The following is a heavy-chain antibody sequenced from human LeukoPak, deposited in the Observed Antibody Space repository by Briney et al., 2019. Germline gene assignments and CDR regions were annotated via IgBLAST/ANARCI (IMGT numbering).Heavy chain of an antibody. Sequence: PGGSLRLSCAASGFTFSSYAMSWVRQAPGKGLEWVSAISGSGGSTYYADSVKGRFTISRDNSKNTLYLQMNSLRAEDTAVYYCAKDADSDSSSWYSVDYWGQGTLVTVSS. V-gene: IGHV3-23*01. CDR2: ISGSGGST. J-gene: IGHJ4*02. D-gene: IGHD6-13*01. CDR3: AKDADSDSSSWYSVDY. CDR1: GFTFSSYA.